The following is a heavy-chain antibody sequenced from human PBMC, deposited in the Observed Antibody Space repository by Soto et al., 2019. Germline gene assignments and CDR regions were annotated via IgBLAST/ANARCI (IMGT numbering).Heavy chain of an antibody. D-gene: IGHD1-1*01. CDR3: ARGGSYHATVDS. CDR1: GYSFTTIG. Sequence: GASVKVSCKASGYSFTTIGISWVRQAPGQGLEWMGWISAYNGATDYVQKFQDRVTMTTDTSTSTAYMELRSLTSDDTAIYYCARGGSYHATVDSWGQGPLVTVSS. V-gene: IGHV1-18*04. J-gene: IGHJ4*02. CDR2: ISAYNGAT.